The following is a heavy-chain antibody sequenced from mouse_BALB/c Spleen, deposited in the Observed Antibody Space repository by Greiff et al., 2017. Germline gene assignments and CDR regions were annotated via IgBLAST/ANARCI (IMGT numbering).Heavy chain of an antibody. CDR1: GFTFTDYY. CDR3: ARDDDGYAMDY. J-gene: IGHJ4*01. D-gene: IGHD2-3*01. Sequence: EVMLVESGGGLVQPGGSLRLSCATSGFTFTDYYMSWVRQPPGKALEWLGFIRNKANGYTTEYSASVKGRFTISRDNSQSILYLQMNTLRAEDSATYYCARDDDGYAMDYWGQGTSVTVSS. CDR2: IRNKANGYTT. V-gene: IGHV7-3*02.